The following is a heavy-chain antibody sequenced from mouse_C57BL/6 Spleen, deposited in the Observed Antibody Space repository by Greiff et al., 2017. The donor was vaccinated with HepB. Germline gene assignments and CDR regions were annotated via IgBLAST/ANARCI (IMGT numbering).Heavy chain of an antibody. CDR1: GFTFSDYG. D-gene: IGHD4-1*01. V-gene: IGHV5-17*01. J-gene: IGHJ4*01. CDR2: ISSGSSTI. CDR3: ARDWSYAMDY. Sequence: EVQLVESGGGLVKPGGSLKLSCAASGFTFSDYGMHWVRQAPEKGLEWVAYISSGSSTIYYADTVKGRFTISRDNAKNTLFLQMTSLRSEDTAMYYCARDWSYAMDYWGQGTSVTVSS.